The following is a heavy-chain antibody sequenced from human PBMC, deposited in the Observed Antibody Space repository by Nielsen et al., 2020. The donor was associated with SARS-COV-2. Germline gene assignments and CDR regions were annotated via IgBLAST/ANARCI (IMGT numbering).Heavy chain of an antibody. CDR3: AKDWVGSSSGGSDY. CDR1: GFTFSSYG. Sequence: GGSLRLSCAASGFTFSSYGMHWVRQAPGKGLEWVAVISYDGSNKYYADSVKGRFTISRDNSKNTLYLQMNSLRAEDTAVYYCAKDWVGSSSGGSDYWGQGTLVTVSS. J-gene: IGHJ4*02. D-gene: IGHD6-6*01. CDR2: ISYDGSNK. V-gene: IGHV3-30*18.